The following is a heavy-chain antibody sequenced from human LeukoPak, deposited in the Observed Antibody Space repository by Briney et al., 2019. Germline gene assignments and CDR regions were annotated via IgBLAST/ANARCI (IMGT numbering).Heavy chain of an antibody. CDR2: IYYSGST. V-gene: IGHV4-39*01. CDR3: ARQVSRTAPHFDQ. CDR1: GGSISSSIYY. J-gene: IGHJ4*02. Sequence: SETLSLTCTVSGGSISSSIYYWGWIRQPPGKGLEWIGSIYYSGSTFYNPPLKSRVALSVDTSKNQFSLRLSPVTAADTAIYYCARQVSRTAPHFDQWGQGTLVTVSS.